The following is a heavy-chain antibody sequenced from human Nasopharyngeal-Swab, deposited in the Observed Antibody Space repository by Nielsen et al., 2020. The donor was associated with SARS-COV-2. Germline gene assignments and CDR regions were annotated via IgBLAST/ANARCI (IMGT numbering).Heavy chain of an antibody. V-gene: IGHV4-39*01. CDR3: ARQNPEIRYYYYYMDV. Sequence: WIRQPPGKGLEWIGSIYYSGSTYYNPSLKSRVTISVDTSKNQFSLKLSSVTAADTAVYYCARQNPEIRYYYYYMDVWGKGTTVTVSS. CDR2: IYYSGST. J-gene: IGHJ6*03. D-gene: IGHD1-14*01.